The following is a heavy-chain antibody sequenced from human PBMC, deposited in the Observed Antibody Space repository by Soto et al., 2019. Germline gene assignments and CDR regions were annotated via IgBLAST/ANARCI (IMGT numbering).Heavy chain of an antibody. CDR3: ARYFSGYYYYMDV. J-gene: IGHJ6*03. Sequence: GGSLRLSCAASGFTFSSYWMSWVRQAPGKGLEWVANIKQDGSEKYYVDSVKGRFTISRDNAKNSLYLQMNSLRAEDTAVYYCARYFSGYYYYMDVWGKGTTVTVSS. V-gene: IGHV3-7*01. D-gene: IGHD3-3*01. CDR1: GFTFSSYW. CDR2: IKQDGSEK.